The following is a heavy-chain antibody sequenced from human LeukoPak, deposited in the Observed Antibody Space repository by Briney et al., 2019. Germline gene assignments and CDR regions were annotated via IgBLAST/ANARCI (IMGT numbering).Heavy chain of an antibody. CDR3: ARDLSYDSSGYYRNDAFDS. D-gene: IGHD3-22*01. J-gene: IGHJ3*02. CDR2: ISAYNGNT. CDR1: GYTFTSYG. Sequence: GASVKVSCKASGYTFTSYGISWVRQAPGQGLEWMGWISAYNGNTNYAQKLQGRVTMTTDTSTSTAYMELRSLRSDDTAVYYCARDLSYDSSGYYRNDAFDSWGQGTMVTVSS. V-gene: IGHV1-18*01.